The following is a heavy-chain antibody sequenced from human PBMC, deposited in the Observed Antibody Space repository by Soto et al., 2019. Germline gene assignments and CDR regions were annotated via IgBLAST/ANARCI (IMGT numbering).Heavy chain of an antibody. CDR2: ISSGGQTI. D-gene: IGHD2-2*01. J-gene: IGHJ6*02. Sequence: HPGGSLRLSCAASGFSFSTYDMNWVRQAPGKGLEWVSYISSGGQTIKSTDSVKGRFTISRDNAKNSLYLQMSGLRDEDTGVYYGARDPQRGHSGMDFWGQGTTVTVAS. CDR3: ARDPQRGHSGMDF. V-gene: IGHV3-48*02. CDR1: GFSFSTYD.